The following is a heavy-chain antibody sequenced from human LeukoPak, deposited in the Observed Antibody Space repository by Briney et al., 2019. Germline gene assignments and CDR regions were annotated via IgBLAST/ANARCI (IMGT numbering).Heavy chain of an antibody. J-gene: IGHJ4*02. CDR1: GGSFSGYY. Sequence: PSETLSLTCAVYGGSFSGYYWTWIRQPPGKGLEWIDEIDHSGSTNYSPSLKSRVTISEDTSKNPFSLKLTSVTAADTAVYYCARGHPLSRYWGQGTLVTVSS. D-gene: IGHD2-15*01. CDR2: IDHSGST. V-gene: IGHV4-34*01. CDR3: ARGHPLSRY.